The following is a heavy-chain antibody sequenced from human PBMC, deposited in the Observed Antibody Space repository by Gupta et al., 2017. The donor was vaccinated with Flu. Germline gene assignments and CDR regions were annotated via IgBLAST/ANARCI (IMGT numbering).Heavy chain of an antibody. CDR2: SRGSGGST. CDR3: AKDWWDAGTRVIVWYFDL. Sequence: EVQLLESGGGLVQPGGSLRLSCAASGFTFSSYAMSWVGQAPGKGLECVAASRGSGGSTYYADSGKGRVTISRDNSKNTLYRQMNSLRAEETAVYDCAKDWWDAGTRVIVWYFDLGGRGTLVTVSS. J-gene: IGHJ2*01. D-gene: IGHD6-13*01. CDR1: GFTFSSYA. V-gene: IGHV3-23*01.